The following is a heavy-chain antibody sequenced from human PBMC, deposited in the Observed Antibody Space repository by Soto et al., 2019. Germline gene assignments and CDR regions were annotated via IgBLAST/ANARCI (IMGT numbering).Heavy chain of an antibody. D-gene: IGHD3-10*01. V-gene: IGHV4-39*01. CDR3: ARLMVRGVPYGMDV. CDR2: IYYSGST. Sequence: SETLSLTCTVSGGSIRSSSYYWGWLRQPPGKGLEWIGSIYYSGSTYYNPSLKSRVTISVDTSKNQFSLKLSSVTAADTAVYYCARLMVRGVPYGMDVWGQGTTVTVSS. CDR1: GGSIRSSSYY. J-gene: IGHJ6*02.